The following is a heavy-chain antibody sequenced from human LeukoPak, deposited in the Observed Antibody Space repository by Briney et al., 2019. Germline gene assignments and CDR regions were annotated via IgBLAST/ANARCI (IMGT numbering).Heavy chain of an antibody. CDR3: ARLVLGGSSSWYFPSSWFDP. D-gene: IGHD6-13*01. V-gene: IGHV4-31*03. Sequence: SQTLSLTCTVSGGSISSGGYYWSWIRQHPGKGLEWIGYIYYSGSTNYNPSLKSRVTISVDTSKNQFSLKLSSVTAADTAVYYCARLVLGGSSSWYFPSSWFDPWGQGTLVTVSS. J-gene: IGHJ5*02. CDR1: GGSISSGGYY. CDR2: IYYSGST.